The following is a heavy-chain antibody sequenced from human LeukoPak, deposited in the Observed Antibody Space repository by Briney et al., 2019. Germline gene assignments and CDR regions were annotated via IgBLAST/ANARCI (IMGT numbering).Heavy chain of an antibody. D-gene: IGHD3-10*01. CDR2: IKQDGSEK. V-gene: IGHV3-7*03. CDR1: GFTFSSYW. Sequence: GGSLRLSCAASGFTFSSYWMSWVRQAPGKGLEWVANIKQDGSEKYYVDSVKGRFTISRDNAKNSLYLQMNSLRAEDTAVYYWSKNLTRYYYGSGRYHTPFYYWGQGTLVTVSS. J-gene: IGHJ4*02. CDR3: SKNLTRYYYGSGRYHTPFYY.